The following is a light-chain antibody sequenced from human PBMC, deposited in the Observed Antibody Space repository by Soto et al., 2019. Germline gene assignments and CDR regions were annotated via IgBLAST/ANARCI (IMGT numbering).Light chain of an antibody. J-gene: IGKJ4*01. CDR2: GAS. CDR3: QQYGSSPQGLP. Sequence: EIVLTQSPGTLSLSPGERATLSCRASQSVSSSYLAWYQQKPGQAPRLLIYGASSRATGIPDRFSGSGSGTDFTLTISRLEPEDFAVYYCQQYGSSPQGLPFGGGTKVELK. V-gene: IGKV3-20*01. CDR1: QSVSSSY.